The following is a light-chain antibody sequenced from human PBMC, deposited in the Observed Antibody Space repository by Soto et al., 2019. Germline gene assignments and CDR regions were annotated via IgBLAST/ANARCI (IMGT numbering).Light chain of an antibody. CDR3: CSYVGSSTYV. V-gene: IGLV2-23*01. Sequence: SGLTQPGSVSGSPVQSITISCTGTSSDVGTYNLVSWYQQHPGKAPKLMVYEGTKRPSGVSNRFSGSKSGNTASLTISGLQAEDEADYYCCSYVGSSTYVFGTGTKVTVL. CDR2: EGT. CDR1: SSDVGTYNL. J-gene: IGLJ1*01.